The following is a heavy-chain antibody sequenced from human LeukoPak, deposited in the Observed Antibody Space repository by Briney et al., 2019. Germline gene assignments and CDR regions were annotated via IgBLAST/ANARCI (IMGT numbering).Heavy chain of an antibody. Sequence: GGSLRLSCVASGLPIGDFAMHWVRQAPGKGLEWVSAITGSGGSTNYADSVKGRFTISRDNSKNTLYLQMNSLRAEDTAVYYCAKVMRSWYFDYWGQGTLVTVSS. CDR1: GLPIGDFA. CDR3: AKVMRSWYFDY. D-gene: IGHD3-10*01. CDR2: ITGSGGST. V-gene: IGHV3-23*01. J-gene: IGHJ4*02.